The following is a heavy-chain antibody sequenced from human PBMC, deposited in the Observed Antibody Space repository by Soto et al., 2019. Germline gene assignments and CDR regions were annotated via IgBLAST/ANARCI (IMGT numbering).Heavy chain of an antibody. CDR3: ARYLDWNYHLSFDY. CDR1: GFTFSTYW. CDR2: IKEDGSEK. D-gene: IGHD1-7*01. J-gene: IGHJ4*02. V-gene: IGHV3-7*01. Sequence: EVHLVESGGGLVQPGGSLRLSCAASGFTFSTYWMSWVRQAPGKGLEWVANIKEDGSEKNYVDSVEGRFIISRDNDKNALYLKMNSLRDGDTAVYYCARYLDWNYHLSFDYWAQGTLVIDS.